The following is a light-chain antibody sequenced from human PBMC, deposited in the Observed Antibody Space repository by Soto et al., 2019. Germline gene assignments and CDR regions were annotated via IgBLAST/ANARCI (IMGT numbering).Light chain of an antibody. CDR3: QHYVNWPLT. J-gene: IGKJ4*01. Sequence: EIVLTQSPATLSLSPGERATLSCRASPSVTNYLAWYQQKPGQAPRLVIYGAFNRATGIPARFSGSGSGTDFTLTISSLEPEDFAVYYCQHYVNWPLTFGGGTKVDIK. V-gene: IGKV3-11*01. CDR2: GAF. CDR1: PSVTNY.